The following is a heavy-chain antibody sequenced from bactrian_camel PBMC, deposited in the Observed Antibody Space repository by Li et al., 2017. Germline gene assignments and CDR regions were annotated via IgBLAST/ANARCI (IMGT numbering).Heavy chain of an antibody. CDR2: IYTGASTT. V-gene: IGHV3S40*01. J-gene: IGHJ4*01. D-gene: IGHD5*01. Sequence: VQLVESGGGPVQAGGSLRLSCSISGYTYWKICMGWFRQAPGKALEWVSAIYTGASTTYYADAVKGRFTISRDNAKNTATLHMNSLKPEDTGMYYCAADPLGLDRPSGSWVLIHYWGQGTQVTVS. CDR3: AADPLGLDRPSGSWVLIHY. CDR1: GYTYWKIC.